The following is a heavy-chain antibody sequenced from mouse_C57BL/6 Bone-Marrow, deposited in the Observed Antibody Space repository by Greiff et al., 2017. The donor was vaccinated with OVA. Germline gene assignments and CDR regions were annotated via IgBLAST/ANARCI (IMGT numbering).Heavy chain of an antibody. CDR1: GYTFTSYW. D-gene: IGHD1-1*01. J-gene: IGHJ2*01. CDR3: ARDTTVVGGFDY. CDR2: IDPSDSYT. V-gene: IGHV1-69*01. Sequence: VQLQQPGAELVMPGASVKLSCKASGYTFTSYWMHWVKQRPGQGLEWIGEIDPSDSYTNYNQKFKGKSTLTVDKSSSTAYMQLSSLTSEDSAVYYCARDTTVVGGFDYWGQGTTLTVSS.